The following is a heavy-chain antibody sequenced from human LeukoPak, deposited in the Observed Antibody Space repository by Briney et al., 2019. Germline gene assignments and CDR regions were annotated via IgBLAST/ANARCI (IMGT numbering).Heavy chain of an antibody. Sequence: GGSLRLSCAASGFTFSSYSLNWVRQAPGKGLEWVSSISTSSSYIYSADSVKGRFTISRDNAKNSLYLQMNSLRAEDTAVYYCVRDTFSPDAFDIWGQGTMVTVSS. D-gene: IGHD3-16*01. CDR2: ISTSSSYI. CDR3: VRDTFSPDAFDI. V-gene: IGHV3-21*01. J-gene: IGHJ3*02. CDR1: GFTFSSYS.